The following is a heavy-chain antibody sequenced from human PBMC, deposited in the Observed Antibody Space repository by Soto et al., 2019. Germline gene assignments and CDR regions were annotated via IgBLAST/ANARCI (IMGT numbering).Heavy chain of an antibody. J-gene: IGHJ3*02. V-gene: IGHV3-21*01. CDR3: ARDGYCSSGSCYSDAFDI. Sequence: EVQLVESGGGLVKPGGSLRLSCAASGFTFSSYSMNWVRQAPGKGLEWVSSISSSSSYIYYADSVKGRFTISSDNAKNSLYLQMNSLRAEDTAVYYCARDGYCSSGSCYSDAFDIWGQGTMVTVSS. CDR1: GFTFSSYS. CDR2: ISSSSSYI. D-gene: IGHD2-15*01.